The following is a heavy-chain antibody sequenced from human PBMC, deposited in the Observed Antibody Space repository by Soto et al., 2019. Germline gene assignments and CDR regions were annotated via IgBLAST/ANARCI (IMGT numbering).Heavy chain of an antibody. D-gene: IGHD3-3*01. CDR3: ARDFYDFWSGYYEVPNYYYYYCMDV. V-gene: IGHV1-18*01. J-gene: IGHJ6*02. CDR2: ISAYNGNT. Sequence: GASVKVSCKASGYTFTSYGISWVRQAPGQGLEWMGWISAYNGNTNYAQKLQGRVTMTTDTSTSTAYMELRSLRSDDTAVYYCARDFYDFWSGYYEVPNYYYYYCMDVWGQGTTVTVSS. CDR1: GYTFTSYG.